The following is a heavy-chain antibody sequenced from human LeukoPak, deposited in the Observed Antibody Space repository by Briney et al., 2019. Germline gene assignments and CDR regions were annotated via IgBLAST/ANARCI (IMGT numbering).Heavy chain of an antibody. J-gene: IGHJ4*02. CDR1: GFTFSSYG. CDR2: ISYDGSNK. CDR3: AKDPQAAAVAGPDY. Sequence: GGSLRLSCAASGFTFSSYGMHWVRQAPGKGLEWVAVISYDGSNKYYADSVKGRFTISRDNSKNTLYLQMNSLRAEDTAVYYCAKDPQAAAVAGPDYWGQGALDTVSS. V-gene: IGHV3-30*18. D-gene: IGHD6-19*01.